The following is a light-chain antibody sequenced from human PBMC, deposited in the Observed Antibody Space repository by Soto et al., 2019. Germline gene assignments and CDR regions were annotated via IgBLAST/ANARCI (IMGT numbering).Light chain of an antibody. J-gene: IGKJ5*01. V-gene: IGKV3-11*02. Sequence: NVLTQSPAILSLSPGDRATLSCRASQSISGYLAWYQKEPGQDPKILIYAASNRATGIPARFSGSGSGRDFNLTIRRLETEDCAAYDGQQHYNSPTTFGQGTRREIK. CDR2: AAS. CDR3: QQHYNSPTT. CDR1: QSISGY.